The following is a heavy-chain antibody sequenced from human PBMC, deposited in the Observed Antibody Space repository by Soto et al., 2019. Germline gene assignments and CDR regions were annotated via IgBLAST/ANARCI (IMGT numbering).Heavy chain of an antibody. J-gene: IGHJ5*02. CDR1: GFSFSSYW. CDR2: IKQDGREK. V-gene: IGHV3-7*03. Sequence: EVQLVESGGDLVQPGGSLRLSCAASGFSFSSYWMTWVRQAPGKGLEWVANIKQDGREKYYVASVKGRFTISRDNGKNLLYLQMDSLTPDDTAVYYCAGDGVRNGASNGWLDPWGQGTLVTVSS. D-gene: IGHD3-10*01. CDR3: AGDGVRNGASNGWLDP.